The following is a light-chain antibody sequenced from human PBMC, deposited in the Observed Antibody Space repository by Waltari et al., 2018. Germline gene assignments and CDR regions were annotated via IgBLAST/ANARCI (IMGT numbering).Light chain of an antibody. CDR1: TSDVGDYNF. CDR2: DVT. V-gene: IGLV2-11*01. CDR3: CSYAGRYNLV. Sequence: QSALTQPRSVSGSPGQSVTISCTGTTSDVGDYNFVSWYQQHPGKAPKLIIYDVTKRPSGVPDRFSGSKSGNTASLTISGLQAEDEADYYCCSYAGRYNLVFGGGTMLTVL. J-gene: IGLJ2*01.